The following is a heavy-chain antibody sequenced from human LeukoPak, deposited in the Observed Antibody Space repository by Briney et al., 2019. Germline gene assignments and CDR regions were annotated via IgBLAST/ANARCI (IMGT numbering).Heavy chain of an antibody. CDR2: LSRDSKYI. D-gene: IGHD3-9*01. J-gene: IGHJ5*02. Sequence: GGSLRLSCAASGFTFSSYSMNWVRQAPGKGLEWVSSLSRDSKYIYYADSVKGRFTISRDNAKNSVYLQMSSLRAEDTAVYYCARSTSETGNDHWGQGTLVTVSS. CDR3: ARSTSETGNDH. V-gene: IGHV3-21*01. CDR1: GFTFSSYS.